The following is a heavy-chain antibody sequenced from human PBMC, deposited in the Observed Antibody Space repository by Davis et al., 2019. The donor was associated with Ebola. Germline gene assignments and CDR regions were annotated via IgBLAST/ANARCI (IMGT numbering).Heavy chain of an antibody. CDR2: ISYDGSNK. CDR1: GFTFSSYG. Sequence: GESLKISCAASGFTFSSYGMHWVRQAPGKGLEWVAVISYDGSNKYYADSVKGRFTISRDNSKNTLYLQMNSLRAEDTAVYYCARAHPYYDILTGYYDYYYYGMDVRGKGTTVTVSS. J-gene: IGHJ6*04. D-gene: IGHD3-9*01. CDR3: ARAHPYYDILTGYYDYYYYGMDV. V-gene: IGHV3-30*03.